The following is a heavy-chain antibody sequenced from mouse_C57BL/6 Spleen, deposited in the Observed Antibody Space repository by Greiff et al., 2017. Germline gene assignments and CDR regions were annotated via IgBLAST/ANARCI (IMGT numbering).Heavy chain of an antibody. V-gene: IGHV1-82*01. J-gene: IGHJ1*03. D-gene: IGHD1-1*01. CDR2: IYPGDGDT. CDR1: GYAFSSSW. CDR3: ARGATTVVATNFDV. Sequence: VQLQQSGPELVKPGASVKISCKASGYAFSSSWMNWVKQRPGKGLEWIGRIYPGDGDTNYNGKFKGKATLTADKSSSTAYMQLSSLTSEDSAVYFCARGATTVVATNFDVWGTGTTVTVSS.